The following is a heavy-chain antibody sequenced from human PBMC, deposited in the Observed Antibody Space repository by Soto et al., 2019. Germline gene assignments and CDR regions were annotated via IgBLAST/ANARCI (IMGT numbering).Heavy chain of an antibody. J-gene: IGHJ4*02. D-gene: IGHD3-22*01. CDR3: ARTGYDRSGYFVEYYLDY. Sequence: GGSRRLSCASSGFTFSTYTMNGGGQAPGKGLEWVSSINGRGNYIYYADSVKGRFTISRDNSKNTLYLQMNSLREEDTAVYYCARTGYDRSGYFVEYYLDYWGQGTLVTV. V-gene: IGHV3-21*01. CDR2: INGRGNYI. CDR1: GFTFSTYT.